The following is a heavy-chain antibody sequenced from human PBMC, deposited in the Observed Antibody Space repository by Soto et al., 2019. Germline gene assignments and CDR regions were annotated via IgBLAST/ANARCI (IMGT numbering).Heavy chain of an antibody. V-gene: IGHV1-58*01. Sequence: QMQLVQSGPEVKKPGTSVKVSCKASGFTFTSSAVQWVRQARGQRLEWIGWIVVGSGNTNYAQKFQERVTLTRDMSTSTAYMELSSLRSEDTAVYYCAADLAAAGPGWFDPWGQGTLVTVSS. D-gene: IGHD6-13*01. J-gene: IGHJ5*02. CDR1: GFTFTSSA. CDR2: IVVGSGNT. CDR3: AADLAAAGPGWFDP.